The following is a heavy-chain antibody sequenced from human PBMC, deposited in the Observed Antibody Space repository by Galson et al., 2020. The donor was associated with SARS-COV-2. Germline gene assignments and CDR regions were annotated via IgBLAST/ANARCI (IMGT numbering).Heavy chain of an antibody. CDR2: IYYSGNT. CDR1: GGSISTSEW. CDR3: ARRSGYCSTTSCHTGYFDY. V-gene: IGHV4-4*02. D-gene: IGHD2-2*02. J-gene: IGHJ4*02. Sequence: KTSETLSLTCAVSGGSISTSEWWSWVRQPPGKGLEWIGQIYYSGNTNYSPSLKSRVSILVDKSQNQFSLNLRSVTAADTAVYYCARRSGYCSTTSCHTGYFDYWGQGALVTVSS.